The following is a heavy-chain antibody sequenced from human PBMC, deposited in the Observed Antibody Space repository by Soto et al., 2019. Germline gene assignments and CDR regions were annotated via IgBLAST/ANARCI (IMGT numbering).Heavy chain of an antibody. CDR1: GGSISSYY. J-gene: IGHJ4*02. CDR2: IYDSGST. CDR3: ARHTPAISISDH. Sequence: SETLSLTCTVCGGSISSYYWSWIRQPPGKGLEWIGYIYDSGSTNYNPSLKSRVTISVDTSKNQFSLRLTSVTAADTAVYYCARHTPAISISDHWGQGTLVTVSS. V-gene: IGHV4-59*01. D-gene: IGHD2-15*01.